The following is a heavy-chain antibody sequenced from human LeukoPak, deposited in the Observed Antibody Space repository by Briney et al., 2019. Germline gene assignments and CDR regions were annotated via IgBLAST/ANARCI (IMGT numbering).Heavy chain of an antibody. CDR3: AKSGGYGLIDY. Sequence: SETLSLTCTVAGASVSGSGYYWGWIRQPPGKGLEWIGSIYSSGSTYYNASLQSRVTISIGTSKNQISLRLNSVTASDTAMYYCAKSGGYGLIDYWGQGTLVTVSS. D-gene: IGHD1-26*01. V-gene: IGHV4-39*01. CDR1: GASVSGSGYY. CDR2: IYSSGST. J-gene: IGHJ4*02.